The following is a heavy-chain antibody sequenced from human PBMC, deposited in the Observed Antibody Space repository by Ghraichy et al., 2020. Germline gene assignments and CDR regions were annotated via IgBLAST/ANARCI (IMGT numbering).Heavy chain of an antibody. CDR3: ARDKGGSYALIYYYYGMDV. V-gene: IGHV3-7*01. CDR2: IKQDGSEK. D-gene: IGHD1-26*01. J-gene: IGHJ6*02. Sequence: GGSLRLSCAASGFTFSSYWMSWVRQAPGKGLEWVANIKQDGSEKYYVDSVKGRFTISRDNAKNSLYLQMNSLRAEDTAVYYCARDKGGSYALIYYYYGMDVWGQGTTVTVSS. CDR1: GFTFSSYW.